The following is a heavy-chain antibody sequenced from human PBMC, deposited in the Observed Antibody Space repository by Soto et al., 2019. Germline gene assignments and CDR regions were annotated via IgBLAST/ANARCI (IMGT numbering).Heavy chain of an antibody. CDR2: SRNRANSYST. CDR1: GFTFSDHY. V-gene: IGHV3-72*01. CDR3: TSASFYDSSGYFQRALDL. Sequence: EVQLVESGGGLVQPGGSLRLSCAASGFTFSDHYMDWVRQAPGKGLEWVGRSRNRANSYSTEYAASVKGRFIISSDDSNTSVYLQVNSLTTDDTAVYYCTSASFYDSSGYFQRALDLWGQGTLVTVSS. D-gene: IGHD3-22*01. J-gene: IGHJ3*01.